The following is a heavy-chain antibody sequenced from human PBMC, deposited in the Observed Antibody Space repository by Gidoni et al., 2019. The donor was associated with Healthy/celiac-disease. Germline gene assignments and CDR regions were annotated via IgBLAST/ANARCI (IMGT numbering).Heavy chain of an antibody. V-gene: IGHV3-74*01. J-gene: IGHJ6*02. CDR2: INSDGSST. CDR3: ARDSPLYPSYYDYIWGSYRYYYYGMDV. D-gene: IGHD3-16*02. CDR1: GLTFSRYW. Sequence: EVQLVESGGGLVQPGGSLRLSCAASGLTFSRYWLHWVRQAPGKGLVWVSRINSDGSSTSYADSVKGRFTISRDNAKNTLYLQMNSLRAEDTAVYYCARDSPLYPSYYDYIWGSYRYYYYGMDVWGQGTTVTVSS.